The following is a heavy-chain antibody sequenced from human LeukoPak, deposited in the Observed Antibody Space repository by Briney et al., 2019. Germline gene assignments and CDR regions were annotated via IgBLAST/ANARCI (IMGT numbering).Heavy chain of an antibody. V-gene: IGHV3-7*01. CDR3: VRDRGWFDP. J-gene: IGHJ5*02. CDR1: GFIFSDYW. Sequence: GGSLRLSCEASGFIFSDYWMTWVRQAPGRGLEWVASIKQDGREKHYVDSVEGRFTISRDSAKKSVYLQMNSLRVEDTAVYYCVRDRGWFDPWGQGTLVTVSS. CDR2: IKQDGREK.